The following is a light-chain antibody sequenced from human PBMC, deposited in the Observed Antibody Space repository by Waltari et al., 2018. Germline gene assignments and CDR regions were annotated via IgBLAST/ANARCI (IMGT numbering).Light chain of an antibody. J-gene: IGKJ2*01. CDR1: PRVLYSSNNKNY. CDR3: LQTYVSPYT. Sequence: DIVMTQSPDSLGVSLGERATIHCKSSPRVLYSSNNKNYLSWYQQKPGQPPKMIIYWASTRESGVPDRFSGSGSGTDFTLTISSLQAEDVAVYYCLQTYVSPYTFGQGTNLEI. V-gene: IGKV4-1*01. CDR2: WAS.